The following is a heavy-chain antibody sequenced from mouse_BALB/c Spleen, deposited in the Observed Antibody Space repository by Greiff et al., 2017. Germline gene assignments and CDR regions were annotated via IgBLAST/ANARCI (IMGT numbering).Heavy chain of an antibody. CDR1: GFTFSSYA. V-gene: IGHV5-6-5*01. CDR3: ARGGFGKNYAMDY. J-gene: IGHJ4*01. CDR2: ISSGGST. D-gene: IGHD2-1*01. Sequence: EVMLVESGGGLVKPGGSLKLSCAASGFTFSSYAMSWVRQTPEKRLEWVASISSGGSTYYPDSVKGRFTISRDNARNILYLQMSSLRSEDTAMYYCARGGFGKNYAMDYWGQGTSVTVSS.